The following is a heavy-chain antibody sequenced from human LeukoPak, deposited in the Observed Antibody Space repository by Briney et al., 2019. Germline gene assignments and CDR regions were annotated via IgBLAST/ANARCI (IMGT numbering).Heavy chain of an antibody. D-gene: IGHD3-22*01. V-gene: IGHV1-2*02. Sequence: GASVKVSCKASGHTFTGYYMHWVRQAPGQGLEWMGWINPNSGGTNYAQKFQGRVTMTRDTSISTAYMELSRLRSDDTAVYYCARDHYYDSSGYSRYWGQGTLVTVSS. J-gene: IGHJ4*02. CDR3: ARDHYYDSSGYSRY. CDR2: INPNSGGT. CDR1: GHTFTGYY.